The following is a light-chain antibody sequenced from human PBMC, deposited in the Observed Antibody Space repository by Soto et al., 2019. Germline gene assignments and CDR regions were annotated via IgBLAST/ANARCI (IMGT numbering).Light chain of an antibody. CDR1: SSDVGGYNF. V-gene: IGLV2-8*01. J-gene: IGLJ1*01. CDR2: EVT. CDR3: SSYSGTDNYV. Sequence: QSALTQPPSASGSPGQSVTISCTGTSSDVGGYNFVSWYQQHPGKAPKLIIYEVTKRPSGVPDRFSGSKSGNTASLTVSGLQAEDEADYCFSSYSGTDNYVFGTGTKVTVL.